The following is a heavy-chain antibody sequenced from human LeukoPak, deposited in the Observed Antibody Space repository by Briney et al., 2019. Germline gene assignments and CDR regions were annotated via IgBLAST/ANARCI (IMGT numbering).Heavy chain of an antibody. CDR3: AMGLGYDGWDYFDY. Sequence: GGSLRLSCAASGFTFSSYGMHWDRQAPGKGLEWVAVISYDGSNKYYADSVKGRFTISRDNSKNTLYLQMNSLRAEDTAVYYCAMGLGYDGWDYFDYWGQGTLVTVSS. CDR1: GFTFSSYG. CDR2: ISYDGSNK. D-gene: IGHD5-18*01. V-gene: IGHV3-30*03. J-gene: IGHJ4*02.